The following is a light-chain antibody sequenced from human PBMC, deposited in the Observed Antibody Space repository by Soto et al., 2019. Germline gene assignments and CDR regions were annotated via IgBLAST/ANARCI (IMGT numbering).Light chain of an antibody. CDR2: DVS. V-gene: IGLV2-23*02. Sequence: QSALTQPASVSGSPGQSITISCTGTSSDVGGYNLVSWYQQHPGKAPKLIISDVSKRPSGVSSRFSGSKSGSTASLTISGLQAEDEALYYCYSYAGSSTGVFGGGTQLTVL. CDR3: YSYAGSSTGV. J-gene: IGLJ3*02. CDR1: SSDVGGYNL.